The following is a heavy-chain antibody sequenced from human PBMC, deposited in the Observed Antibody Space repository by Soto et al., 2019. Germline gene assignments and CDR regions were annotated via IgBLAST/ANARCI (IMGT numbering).Heavy chain of an antibody. V-gene: IGHV3-66*01. Sequence: EMQLVESGEGLVQPGGSLRLSCAASGFTVSSSYMTWVRRTPGKGLEWVSVMYAGGTTYYADSVKGRFTFSRDNSKNMLYLQMSNLRAEDTAMYYCAREFRDGSNTRLAFDPWGQGTLVTVSS. J-gene: IGHJ5*02. CDR3: AREFRDGSNTRLAFDP. D-gene: IGHD2-15*01. CDR1: GFTVSSSY. CDR2: MYAGGTT.